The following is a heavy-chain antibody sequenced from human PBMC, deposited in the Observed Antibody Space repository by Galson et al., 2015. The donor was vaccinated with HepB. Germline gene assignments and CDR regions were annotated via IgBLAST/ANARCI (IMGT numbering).Heavy chain of an antibody. V-gene: IGHV4-38-2*02. CDR3: ARDIGGGDTVGGLY. CDR2: IYHSGST. CDR1: GYSISSGYY. Sequence: ETLSLTCAVSGYSISSGYYWGWIRQPPGKGLERIGSIYHSGSTYYNPSLKSRVTISVDTSKNQFSLKLSSVTAADTAVYYCARDIGGGDTVGGLYWGQGTLVTVSS. D-gene: IGHD3-16*01. J-gene: IGHJ4*02.